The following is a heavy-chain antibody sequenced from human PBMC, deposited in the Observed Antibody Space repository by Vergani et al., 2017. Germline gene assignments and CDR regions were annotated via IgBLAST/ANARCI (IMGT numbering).Heavy chain of an antibody. V-gene: IGHV1-69-2*01. CDR1: GYTFTDHY. J-gene: IGHJ6*02. CDR3: ATPQTVTTGGMEV. CDR2: VDPVDGET. D-gene: IGHD4-17*01. Sequence: VQLVQSGAEVKKPGPTMKISCKVSGYTFTDHYMHWVKQAPGKGLEWMGLVDPVDGETIYAEKFKGRVTIAADTSTDTAHLELSSLRSEDTAVYYCATPQTVTTGGMEVWGQGTTVIVSS.